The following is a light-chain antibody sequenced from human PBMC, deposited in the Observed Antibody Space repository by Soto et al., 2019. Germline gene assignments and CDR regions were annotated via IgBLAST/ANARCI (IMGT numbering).Light chain of an antibody. V-gene: IGKV1-33*01. CDR3: QLNNTPPNT. Sequence: DIQMTQSPSSLSASVGDRVIITCQASQDISRYLSWIQHKPGKAPKLLIYEASNLQTGVPERFSGRGSGTNFTFTIRRVPLEDVTPYYCQLNNTPPNTFVRGPKREIK. J-gene: IGKJ2*01. CDR2: EAS. CDR1: QDISRY.